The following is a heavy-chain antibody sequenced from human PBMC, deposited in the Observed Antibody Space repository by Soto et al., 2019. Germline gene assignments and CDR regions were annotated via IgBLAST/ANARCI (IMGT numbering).Heavy chain of an antibody. Sequence: QITLKESGPTLVKPTQTLTLTCTFSGFSLSTSGVGVGWIRQPPGKALEWLALIYWDDDKRYSPSLRSRLTITKDTSKNQVVLTMTNMDPVDTATYYCAHRTIKLLWSTGWWFDPWGQGTLVTVSS. V-gene: IGHV2-5*02. D-gene: IGHD3-10*01. J-gene: IGHJ5*02. CDR1: GFSLSTSGVG. CDR3: AHRTIKLLWSTGWWFDP. CDR2: IYWDDDK.